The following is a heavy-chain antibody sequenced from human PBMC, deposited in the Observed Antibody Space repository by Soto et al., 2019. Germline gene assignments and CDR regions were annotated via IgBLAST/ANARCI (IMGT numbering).Heavy chain of an antibody. J-gene: IGHJ6*02. CDR1: GGSISSYY. D-gene: IGHD2-21*02. CDR2: MYNTGST. V-gene: IGHV4-59*01. CDR3: ARDLWGYCGADCYPLDV. Sequence: SETLTLTCTVSGGSISSYYWSWIRQPPGKGLEWIGYMYNTGSTIYNPSLKSRVTISVDTSKNQFSLKLNSVTAADTAVYYCARDLWGYCGADCYPLDVWGQGTTVTVS.